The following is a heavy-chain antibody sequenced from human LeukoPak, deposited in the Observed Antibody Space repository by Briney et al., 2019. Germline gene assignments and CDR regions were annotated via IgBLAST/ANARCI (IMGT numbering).Heavy chain of an antibody. CDR1: GYIFINYG. V-gene: IGHV1-18*01. CDR2: ISPYNGHT. J-gene: IGHJ4*02. CDR3: AKTRDTVLNEY. Sequence: ASVKVSCKASGYIFINYGISWVRQAPGQGLEWMGWISPYNGHTNYAPNLQDRLTMTTDTSTSTAYMELRSLGSDDTAVYYCAKTRDTVLNEYWGQGTLVTVSS.